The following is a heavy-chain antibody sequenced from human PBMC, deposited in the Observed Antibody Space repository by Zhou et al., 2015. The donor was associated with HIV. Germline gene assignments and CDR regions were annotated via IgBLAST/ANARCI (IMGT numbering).Heavy chain of an antibody. J-gene: IGHJ6*02. CDR3: ARPEGRYCSSSSCARHGMDV. CDR1: GFTVSSNY. D-gene: IGHD2-2*01. Sequence: EVQLVESGGGLIQPGGSLRLSCAASGFTVSSNYMSWVRQAPGKGLEWVSRINSDGTSTNYADSVKGRFTISRDNAKNTLYVQMNSLRAEDTAVYFCARPEGRYCSSSSCARHGMDVWGQGTTVTVSS. CDR2: INSDGTST. V-gene: IGHV3-74*02.